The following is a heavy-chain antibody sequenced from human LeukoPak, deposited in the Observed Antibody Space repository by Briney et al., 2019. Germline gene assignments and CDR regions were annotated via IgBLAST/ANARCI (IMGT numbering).Heavy chain of an antibody. Sequence: GGSLRLSCAASGFTFSSYWMSWVRQAPGKGREWVANIKQDGSEKYYVDSVKGRFTISRDNSKNTLYLQMNSLRAGDTAVFYCAKSSGASTFRAAFDIWGQGTMVTVSS. CDR2: IKQDGSEK. CDR3: AKSSGASTFRAAFDI. V-gene: IGHV3-7*03. J-gene: IGHJ3*02. CDR1: GFTFSSYW. D-gene: IGHD1-26*01.